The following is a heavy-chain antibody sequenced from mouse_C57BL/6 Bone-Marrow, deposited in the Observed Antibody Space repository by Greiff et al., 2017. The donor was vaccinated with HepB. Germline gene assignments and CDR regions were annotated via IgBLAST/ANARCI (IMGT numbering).Heavy chain of an antibody. CDR2: ISNLAYSI. V-gene: IGHV5-15*01. D-gene: IGHD1-1*01. CDR1: GFTFSDYG. CDR3: ARDGSSLGYFDV. Sequence: EVQGVESGGGLVQPGGSLKLSCAASGFTFSDYGMAWVRQAPRKGPEWVAFISNLAYSIYYADTVTGRFTISRENAKNTLYLEMSSLRSEDTAMYYCARDGSSLGYFDVWGTGTTVTVSS. J-gene: IGHJ1*03.